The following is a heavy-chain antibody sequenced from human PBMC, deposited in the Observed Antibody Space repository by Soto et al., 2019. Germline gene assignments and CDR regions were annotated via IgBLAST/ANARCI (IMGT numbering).Heavy chain of an antibody. J-gene: IGHJ6*02. Sequence: SETLCLTCAVAGGSIGSGGDSWSWIRQPPGKGLEWIGYIYHSGSTYYNPSLKSRVTISVDRSKNQFSLKLSSVTAADTAVYYCARPLYSYGPMDVWGQGTTVTVSS. D-gene: IGHD5-18*01. CDR1: GGSIGSGGDS. CDR3: ARPLYSYGPMDV. V-gene: IGHV4-30-2*02. CDR2: IYHSGST.